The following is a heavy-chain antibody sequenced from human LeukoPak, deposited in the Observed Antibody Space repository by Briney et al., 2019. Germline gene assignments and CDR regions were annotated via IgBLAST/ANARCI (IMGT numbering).Heavy chain of an antibody. CDR1: GFTFTTYW. J-gene: IGHJ4*02. Sequence: SGGSLRLSCAASGFTFTTYWMTWVRQAPGKGLEWVANINQDGTEKYYVDSVKGRFTISRDNAKNSLYLQMNGLRVEDTALYYCAKLSLGDFEYFDYWGQGTLVTVSS. D-gene: IGHD2-21*02. CDR3: AKLSLGDFEYFDY. V-gene: IGHV3-7*03. CDR2: INQDGTEK.